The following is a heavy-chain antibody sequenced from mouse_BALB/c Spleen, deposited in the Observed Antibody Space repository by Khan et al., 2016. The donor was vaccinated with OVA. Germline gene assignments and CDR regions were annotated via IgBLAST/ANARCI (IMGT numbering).Heavy chain of an antibody. CDR1: GFTLNIYA. V-gene: IGHV10-1*02. CDR2: IRSKSNNYAT. J-gene: IGHJ4*01. CDR3: VRHAGGSSYYAMDY. D-gene: IGHD1-1*01. Sequence: EVQLVASGGGLVQPKGSLKLSCAASGFTLNIYAMNWVRQAPGKGLEWVARIRSKSNNYATYYADSVKDRFTISRDDSQSMLYLQMNKLKTEDTAMYYCVRHAGGSSYYAMDYWGQGTSVTVSS.